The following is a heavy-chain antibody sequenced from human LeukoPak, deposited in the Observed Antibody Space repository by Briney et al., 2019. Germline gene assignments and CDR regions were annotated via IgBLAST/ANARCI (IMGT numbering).Heavy chain of an antibody. J-gene: IGHJ4*02. CDR1: GGSIISYY. D-gene: IGHD6-13*01. CDR3: ARDLGMADFDY. V-gene: IGHV4-59*01. Sequence: SETLSLTCSVSGGSIISYYWTWLRQPPGKGLEWIGYVYDTDSTNYNPSLQSRVTISLDTSNYQFSLTLTSITAADTAVYFCARDLGMADFDYWGQGTQGTVSS. CDR2: VYDTDST.